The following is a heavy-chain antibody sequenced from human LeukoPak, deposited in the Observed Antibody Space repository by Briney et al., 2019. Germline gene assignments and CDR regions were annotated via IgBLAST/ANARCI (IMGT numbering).Heavy chain of an antibody. J-gene: IGHJ4*02. CDR1: RFTLSSYT. D-gene: IGHD1-26*01. Sequence: GGSPRLSCAASRFTLSSYTTSGVRQAPGKGLERVSAISGSGGSTYYADSVKGRFTISRDNSKNTLYLQMNSLRAEDTAVYYCAKVVSGSSVDYWGPGTLVTVSS. CDR2: ISGSGGST. CDR3: AKVVSGSSVDY. V-gene: IGHV3-23*01.